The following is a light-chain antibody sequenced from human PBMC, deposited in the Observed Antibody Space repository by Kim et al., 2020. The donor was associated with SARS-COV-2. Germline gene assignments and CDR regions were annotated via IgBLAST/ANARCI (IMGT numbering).Light chain of an antibody. CDR2: GTT. CDR3: QQFSLYPWT. V-gene: IGKV1-9*01. J-gene: IGKJ1*01. Sequence: SASVGDRVTITCRASQGISSFVAWYQQKSGKAPKLLIYGTTTLQSGVPSRFSGSGSGTDFSLSISSLQPEDFATYYCQQFSLYPWTFGQGTKLEI. CDR1: QGISSF.